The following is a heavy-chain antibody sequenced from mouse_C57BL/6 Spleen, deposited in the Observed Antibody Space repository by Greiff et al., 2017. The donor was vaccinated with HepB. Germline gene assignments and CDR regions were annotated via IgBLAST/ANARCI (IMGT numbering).Heavy chain of an antibody. CDR2: INPGSGGT. V-gene: IGHV1-54*01. J-gene: IGHJ2*01. D-gene: IGHD2-1*01. CDR3: ARIYYGNYVTDY. Sequence: VKLMESGAELVRPGTSVKVSCKASGYAFTNYLIEWVKQRPGQGLEWIGVINPGSGGTNYNEKFKGKATLTADKSSSTAYMQLSSLTSEDSAVYFCARIYYGNYVTDYWGQGTTLTVSS. CDR1: GYAFTNYL.